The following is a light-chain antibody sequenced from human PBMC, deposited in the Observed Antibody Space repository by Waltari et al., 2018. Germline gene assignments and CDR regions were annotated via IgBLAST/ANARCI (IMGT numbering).Light chain of an antibody. V-gene: IGLV1-51*02. J-gene: IGLJ2*01. CDR2: EHN. Sequence: QSVLTQPPSVSAAPGQEVTISCSGGSSNVGNNYVSWYQQLPGTAPKLLIYEHNNRPSGIPDRFSGSKSGTSATLGITGLQTGDEAVYYCGTWDSDLDAGVFGGGTKVTVL. CDR3: GTWDSDLDAGV. CDR1: SSNVGNNY.